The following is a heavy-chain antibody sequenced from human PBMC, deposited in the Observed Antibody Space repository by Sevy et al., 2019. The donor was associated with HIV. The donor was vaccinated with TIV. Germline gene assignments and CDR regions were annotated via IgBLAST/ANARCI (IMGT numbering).Heavy chain of an antibody. CDR3: ACSYYYDSSGYYGPRPSDI. Sequence: ASVKVSCKTSGYNFIDYGISWVRQAPGQGLEWMGWISAYNGNTNYAQKLQGRVTMTTDTSTGTAYMELRGLRPDVTAVYYCACSYYYDSSGYYGPRPSDIWGQGTLVTVSS. J-gene: IGHJ3*02. CDR1: GYNFIDYG. D-gene: IGHD3-22*01. CDR2: ISAYNGNT. V-gene: IGHV1-18*01.